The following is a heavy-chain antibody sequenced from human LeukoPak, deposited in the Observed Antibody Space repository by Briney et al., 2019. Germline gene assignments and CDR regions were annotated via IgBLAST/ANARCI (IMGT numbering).Heavy chain of an antibody. D-gene: IGHD3/OR15-3a*01. Sequence: SETLSLTCTVSAASTVSGGSILDYYWTWIRQRPGKELEWVGYVYYNGNTNYNPSLKSRVTISIVTSKNQFSLKLKSVIAADTAVYYCARRRTRPEAFDIWGQGTVVTVSS. V-gene: IGHV4-59*01. CDR2: VYYNGNT. J-gene: IGHJ3*02. CDR1: AASTVSGGSILDYY. CDR3: ARRRTRPEAFDI.